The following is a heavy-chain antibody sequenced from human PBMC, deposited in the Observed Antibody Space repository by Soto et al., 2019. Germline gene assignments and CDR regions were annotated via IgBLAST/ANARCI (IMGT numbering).Heavy chain of an antibody. J-gene: IGHJ5*01. Sequence: PSETLSLTCTVSGGSISSSGYCWGWIRQPPGKGLEWIVTLCYIGGTYYNPSLESRVITSMDTSKSQFSLKLTSVTAADTAVYYCARRKVRYTSSPENWFDSWGQGT. CDR1: GGSISSSGYC. D-gene: IGHD3-16*02. V-gene: IGHV4-39*01. CDR3: ARRKVRYTSSPENWFDS. CDR2: LCYIGGT.